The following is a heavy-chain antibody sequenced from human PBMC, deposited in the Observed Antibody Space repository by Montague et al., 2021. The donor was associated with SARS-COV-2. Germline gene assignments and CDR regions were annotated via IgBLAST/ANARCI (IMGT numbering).Heavy chain of an antibody. CDR1: GASVGSSN. V-gene: IGHV4-59*02. CDR2: LFSVSST. D-gene: IGHD1-14*01. J-gene: IGHJ3*02. Sequence: SETLSLTCTVSGASVGSSNWGWIGQSPGKRLEWIGDLFSVSSTNYNPSLKSRATISRDTSKNQFSLKVRSVTAADTAVYYCARETMTADAFDIWGQGTMVTVSS. CDR3: ARETMTADAFDI.